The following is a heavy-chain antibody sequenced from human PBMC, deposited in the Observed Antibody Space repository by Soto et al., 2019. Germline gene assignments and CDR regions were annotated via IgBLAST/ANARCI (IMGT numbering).Heavy chain of an antibody. D-gene: IGHD2-21*02. V-gene: IGHV4-59*01. CDR2: VYYSGGA. CDR3: TRDGDGRMTTNPYYYYGMDV. J-gene: IGHJ6*02. Sequence: SETLSLTCTVSGGSISGYYWSWTRQPPGEGLEWIGNVYYSGGAKYNPSVKRRVSISVDTSKNQFSLNLSSVTAADTAVYYCTRDGDGRMTTNPYYYYGMDVWGPGITVTVSS. CDR1: GGSISGYY.